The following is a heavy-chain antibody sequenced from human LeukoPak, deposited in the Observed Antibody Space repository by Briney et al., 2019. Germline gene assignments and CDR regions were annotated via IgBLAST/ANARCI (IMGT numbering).Heavy chain of an antibody. J-gene: IGHJ4*02. Sequence: SEPLSLTCTVSGGSISSYYWSWIRQPPGKGLEWIGYIYYSGSTNYNPSLKSRVTISVDTSKNQFSLKLSSVTAADTAVYYCARDYYFDYWGQGTLVTVSS. CDR3: ARDYYFDY. V-gene: IGHV4-59*01. CDR2: IYYSGST. CDR1: GGSISSYY.